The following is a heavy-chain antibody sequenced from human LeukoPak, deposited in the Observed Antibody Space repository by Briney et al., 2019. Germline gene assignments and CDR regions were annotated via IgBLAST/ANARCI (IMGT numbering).Heavy chain of an antibody. CDR1: GGXISSYY. CDR3: ARHDRGRGYSGYDSPLDY. V-gene: IGHV4-59*08. D-gene: IGHD5-12*01. CDR2: IYYSGST. J-gene: IGHJ4*02. Sequence: PSETLSLTCTVSGGXISSYYCSWIRQPPGKGLEWIGYIYYSGSTNYNPSLKSRVTISVDTSKNQFSLKLSSVTAADTAVYYCARHDRGRGYSGYDSPLDYWGQGTLVTVSS.